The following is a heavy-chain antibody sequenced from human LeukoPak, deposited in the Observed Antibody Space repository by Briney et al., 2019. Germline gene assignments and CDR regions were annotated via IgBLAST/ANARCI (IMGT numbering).Heavy chain of an antibody. CDR3: AREGYSSSPYYFDY. J-gene: IGHJ4*02. CDR1: GGSISSSSYY. CDR2: IYTSGST. V-gene: IGHV4-61*02. Sequence: SETLSLTCTVSGGSISSSSYYWSWIRQPAGTGLEWIGRIYTSGSTNYNPSLKSRVTISVDTSKNQFSLKLSSVTAADTAVYYCAREGYSSSPYYFDYWGQGTLVTVSS. D-gene: IGHD6-13*01.